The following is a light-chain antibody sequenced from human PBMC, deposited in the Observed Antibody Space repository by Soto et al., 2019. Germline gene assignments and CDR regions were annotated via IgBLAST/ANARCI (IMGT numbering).Light chain of an antibody. Sequence: EIVLTQSPATLFSSTGERATLSCRASQSVNNYLAWYQQRPGQAPRLLIYDVSNRATGIPARFSGSGSGTDFTLTISSLEPEDSAVYFCQQRRNWPWLTFGGGTRVEIK. CDR3: QQRRNWPWLT. J-gene: IGKJ4*01. V-gene: IGKV3-11*01. CDR1: QSVNNY. CDR2: DVS.